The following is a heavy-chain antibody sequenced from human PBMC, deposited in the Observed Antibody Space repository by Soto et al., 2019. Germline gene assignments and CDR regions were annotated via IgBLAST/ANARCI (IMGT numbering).Heavy chain of an antibody. CDR1: GFTFSSYG. V-gene: IGHV3-30*18. J-gene: IGHJ4*02. CDR3: AKGLYSSSREIDY. CDR2: ISYDGSNK. Sequence: QVQLVESGGGVAQPGRSLRLSCAASGFTFSSYGMHWVRQAPGKGLEWVAVISYDGSNKYYADSVKGRFTISRDNSKNTLYLQMNSLRAEDTAVYYCAKGLYSSSREIDYWGQGTLVTVSS. D-gene: IGHD6-13*01.